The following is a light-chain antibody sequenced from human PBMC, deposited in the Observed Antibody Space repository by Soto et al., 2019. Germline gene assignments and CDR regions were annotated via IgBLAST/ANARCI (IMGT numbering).Light chain of an antibody. V-gene: IGKV3-11*01. CDR3: QQRSDSIT. CDR2: DAS. CDR1: HSVTTH. Sequence: IVLTQSPSTVSLSAGSRSTLSCWASHSVTTHLAWFQQPPGQTPWILIYDASTRAPGIPARLSGRASGADSTLTISSLEPEAFAVYYCQQRSDSITFGQGTRLETK. J-gene: IGKJ5*01.